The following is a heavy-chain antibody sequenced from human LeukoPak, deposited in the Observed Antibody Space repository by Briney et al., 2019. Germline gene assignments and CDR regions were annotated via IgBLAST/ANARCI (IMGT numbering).Heavy chain of an antibody. Sequence: PGGSLRLSCAASGFTFDDYTMHWVRQAPGKGLEWVSLISWDGGSTYYADSVKGRFTISRDNSKNSLYLQMNSLRTEDTALYFCATDHYYGSGSYSRWVYFDYWGQGTLVTVSS. CDR1: GFTFDDYT. D-gene: IGHD3-10*01. V-gene: IGHV3-43*01. J-gene: IGHJ4*02. CDR2: ISWDGGST. CDR3: ATDHYYGSGSYSRWVYFDY.